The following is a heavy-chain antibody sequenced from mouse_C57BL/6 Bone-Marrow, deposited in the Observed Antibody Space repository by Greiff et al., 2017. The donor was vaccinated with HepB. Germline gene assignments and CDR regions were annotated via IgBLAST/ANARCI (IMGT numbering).Heavy chain of an antibody. Sequence: DVKLVESGGGLVKPGGSLKLSCAASGFTFSSYAMSWVSQTPEKRLEWVATISDGGSYTYYPDNVKGRFTISRDNAKNNLYLQMSHLKSEDTAVYYCARAPRGGFDRYFDVWGTGTTVTVSS. CDR1: GFTFSSYA. CDR2: ISDGGSYT. CDR3: ARAPRGGFDRYFDV. V-gene: IGHV5-4*03. J-gene: IGHJ1*03.